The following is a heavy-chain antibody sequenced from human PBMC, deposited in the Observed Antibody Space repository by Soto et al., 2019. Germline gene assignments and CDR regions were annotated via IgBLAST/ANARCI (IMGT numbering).Heavy chain of an antibody. CDR3: VRTLTSERQDS. V-gene: IGHV4-59*11. CDR2: VHYSGTT. Sequence: QVQLQESGPGLMKPSETLSLTCTVSGGSLSGHYWSWIRQSPSKGLEWIAYVHYSGTTNYNPSLRIRVTISIDTSTNQFSLRLSSVSAADTAVCYCVRTLTSERQDSWGQGTLVTVAS. J-gene: IGHJ4*02. CDR1: GGSLSGHY. D-gene: IGHD3-10*01.